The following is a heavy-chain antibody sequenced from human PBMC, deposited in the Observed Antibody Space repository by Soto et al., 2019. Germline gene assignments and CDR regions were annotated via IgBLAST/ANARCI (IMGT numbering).Heavy chain of an antibody. D-gene: IGHD3-10*01. J-gene: IGHJ3*02. V-gene: IGHV3-9*01. CDR1: GFTFDDYA. CDR2: ISWNSGSI. CDR3: AKELTYYYGSGRDAFDI. Sequence: EVQLVESGGGLVQPGRSLRLSCAASGFTFDDYAMHWVRQAPGKGLEWVSGISWNSGSIGYAYSVKGRFTISRDNAKNYLYLQMNSLRAEDTALYYCAKELTYYYGSGRDAFDIWGQGTMVTVSS.